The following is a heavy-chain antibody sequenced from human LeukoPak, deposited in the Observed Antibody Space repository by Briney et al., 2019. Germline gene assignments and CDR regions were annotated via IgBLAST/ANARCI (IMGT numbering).Heavy chain of an antibody. V-gene: IGHV3-7*01. CDR2: IKQDGSEK. Sequence: GGSLRLSCVASGLTFSSYWMSWVRQAPGKGPEWVANIKQDGSEKNYVDSVKGRFTISRDSAKNSLYLLMNSLRAEDTAVYYCARDLSYTDYWGQGTRVTVSS. CDR1: GLTFSSYW. D-gene: IGHD1-26*01. CDR3: ARDLSYTDY. J-gene: IGHJ4*02.